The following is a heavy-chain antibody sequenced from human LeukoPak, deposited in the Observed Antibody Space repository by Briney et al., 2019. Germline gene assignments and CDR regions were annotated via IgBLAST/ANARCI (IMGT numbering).Heavy chain of an antibody. V-gene: IGHV3-48*03. CDR2: ISSSGSTI. CDR3: ARGMSRVRGVIITLFDY. CDR1: GFTFSSYE. D-gene: IGHD3-10*01. Sequence: GSLRLSCAASGFTFSSYEMNWVRQAPGKGLEWVSYISSSGSTIYYADSVKGRFTISRDNAKNSLYLQMNSLRAEDTAVYYCARGMSRVRGVIITLFDYWGQGTLVTVSS. J-gene: IGHJ4*02.